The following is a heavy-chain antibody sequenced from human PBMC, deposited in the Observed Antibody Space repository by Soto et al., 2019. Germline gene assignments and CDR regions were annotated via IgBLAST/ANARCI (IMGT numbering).Heavy chain of an antibody. V-gene: IGHV1-2*02. D-gene: IGHD1-26*01. CDR1: GYTFTVYY. CDR2: INPKSGGT. Sequence: QVQLVQSGAEVKKPGASVNVSCKASGYTFTVYYMHWVRQAPGQGLEWMGWINPKSGGTMYPQKFQGRVTMTLDTSISTASMALTRLRSDDTAVYYCARDLAKGGGSAGFDYCGQGTLVTVSS. J-gene: IGHJ4*02. CDR3: ARDLAKGGGSAGFDY.